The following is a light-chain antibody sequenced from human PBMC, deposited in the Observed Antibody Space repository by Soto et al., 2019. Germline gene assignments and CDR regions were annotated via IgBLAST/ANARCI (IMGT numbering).Light chain of an antibody. Sequence: EIVVTQSPATLSVSPGERATLSCRASQSISSNLAWYQQKPGQAPRVLIYGASTRATGVPARFSGSGSGTEFTLTISSLQSEDFAVYYCQQYNNWPPYTFGQGTKLEIK. J-gene: IGKJ2*01. CDR2: GAS. V-gene: IGKV3-15*01. CDR3: QQYNNWPPYT. CDR1: QSISSN.